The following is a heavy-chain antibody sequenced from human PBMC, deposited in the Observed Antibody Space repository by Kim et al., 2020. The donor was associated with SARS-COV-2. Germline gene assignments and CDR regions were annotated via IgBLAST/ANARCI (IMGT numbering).Heavy chain of an antibody. CDR1: GFTFSSYS. Sequence: GGSLRLSCAASGFTFSSYSMHWVRQAPGKGLEWVSSISSSSSYIDYADSVKGRFTISRDNAKNSLFLQMNSLRAEDTAVYYCAREGGGSSGWSWFDAWGQGTLVTVSS. V-gene: IGHV3-21*01. CDR2: ISSSSSYI. CDR3: AREGGGSSGWSWFDA. J-gene: IGHJ5*02. D-gene: IGHD6-19*01.